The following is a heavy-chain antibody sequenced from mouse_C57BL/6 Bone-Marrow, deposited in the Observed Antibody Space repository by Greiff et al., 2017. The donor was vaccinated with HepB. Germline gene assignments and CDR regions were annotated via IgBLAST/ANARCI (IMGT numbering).Heavy chain of an antibody. Sequence: VQLQESVPELVKPGASVKISCKASGYSFTSYYIHWVKQRPGQGLEWIGWIYPGSGNTKYNEKFKGKATLTADTSSSTAYMQLSSLTSEDSAVYYCIYYGNPGYFDYWGQGTTLTVSS. CDR1: GYSFTSYY. V-gene: IGHV1-66*01. D-gene: IGHD2-1*01. J-gene: IGHJ2*01. CDR3: IYYGNPGYFDY. CDR2: IYPGSGNT.